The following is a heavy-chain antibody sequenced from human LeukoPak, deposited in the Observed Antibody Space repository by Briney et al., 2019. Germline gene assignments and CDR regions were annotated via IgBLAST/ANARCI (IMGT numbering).Heavy chain of an antibody. D-gene: IGHD4-11*01. CDR3: ARDGYDYSNRGYFDY. CDR1: GFTFSKYA. CDR2: ISYDGSNK. Sequence: GGSLRLSCAASGFTFSKYAMHWVRQAPGKGLEWVAVISYDGSNKYYADSVKGRFTISRDNSKNTLYVQMNSLRAEDTAVYYCARDGYDYSNRGYFDYWGQGTLVTVSS. V-gene: IGHV3-30*04. J-gene: IGHJ4*02.